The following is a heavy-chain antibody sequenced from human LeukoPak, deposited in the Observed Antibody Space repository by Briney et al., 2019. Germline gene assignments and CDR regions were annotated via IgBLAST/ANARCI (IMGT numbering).Heavy chain of an antibody. D-gene: IGHD2-21*02. V-gene: IGHV4-39*01. CDR3: ARRGMVTSALYYFDY. Sequence: PSETLSLTCTVSGGSISSGGYYWSWIRQHPGKGLEWIGYIYYSGSTYYNPSLKSRVTISVDTSKNQFSLKLSSVTAADTAVYYCARRGMVTSALYYFDYWGQGTLVTVSS. CDR1: GGSISSGGYY. J-gene: IGHJ4*02. CDR2: IYYSGST.